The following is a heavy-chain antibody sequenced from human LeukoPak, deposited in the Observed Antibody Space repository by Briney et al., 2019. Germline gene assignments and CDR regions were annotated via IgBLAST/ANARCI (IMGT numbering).Heavy chain of an antibody. D-gene: IGHD2-21*01. CDR2: ISADSATT. J-gene: IGHJ4*02. Sequence: PGGSLRLSCAASGFSFSNYWMSWVRQAPGKGLEWVSVISADSATTFYADSVKGRFTISRDNSKNTLYLQMNSLRVEDAAVYYCARAPVTSCRGAYCYPFDYWGQGTLVTVSS. CDR1: GFSFSNYW. V-gene: IGHV3-23*01. CDR3: ARAPVTSCRGAYCYPFDY.